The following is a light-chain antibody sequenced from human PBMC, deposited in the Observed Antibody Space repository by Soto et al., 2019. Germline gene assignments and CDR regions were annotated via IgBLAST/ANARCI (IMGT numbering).Light chain of an antibody. V-gene: IGKV3-15*01. CDR3: QQYLDWPLT. CDR1: QSLATN. J-gene: IGKJ4*01. Sequence: EIVMTQSPVTLSVSPGDRVTLSCRASQSLATNLAWYQQKPGQTPRLVIYGISARASGIPGRFSGSGFGTDFTLTISSLQPEDSAVYYCQQYLDWPLTFGGGTKVEI. CDR2: GIS.